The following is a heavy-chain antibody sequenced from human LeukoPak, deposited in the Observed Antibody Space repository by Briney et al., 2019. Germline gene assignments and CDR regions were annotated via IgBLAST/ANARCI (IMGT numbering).Heavy chain of an antibody. CDR3: ARGGHDFNPFYW. D-gene: IGHD2-21*02. CDR2: IKGGGSDP. Sequence: GGSLRLSCAASGFTFSTYAMGWVRQAPGKGLEWVSSIKGGGSDPFYVDSVKGRFTISRDNSKNTLFLQLNSLRAEDSAVYYCARGGHDFNPFYWWGQGTLVTVSS. J-gene: IGHJ4*02. CDR1: GFTFSTYA. V-gene: IGHV3-23*01.